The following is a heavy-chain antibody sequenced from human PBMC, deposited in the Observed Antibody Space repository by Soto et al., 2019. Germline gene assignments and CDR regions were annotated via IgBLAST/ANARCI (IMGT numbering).Heavy chain of an antibody. D-gene: IGHD6-19*01. J-gene: IGHJ6*02. CDR2: ISYDGSNK. CDR1: GFTFSSYA. V-gene: IGHV3-30-3*01. Sequence: GGSLRLSCAASGFTFSSYAMHWVRQAPGKGLEWVAVISYDGSNKYYADSVKGRFTISRDNSKNTLYLQMNSLRAEDTAVYYCARDIMGVKTYSSGWYGRPPHYYYYYGMDVWGQGTTVTVSS. CDR3: ARDIMGVKTYSSGWYGRPPHYYYYYGMDV.